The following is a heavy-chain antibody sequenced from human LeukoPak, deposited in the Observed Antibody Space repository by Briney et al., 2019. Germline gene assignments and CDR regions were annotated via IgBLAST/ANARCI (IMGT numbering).Heavy chain of an antibody. CDR3: VRDAASPDF. CDR2: IGSSSNYI. Sequence: GGSLRLSCAASGFTFSSYSMNWVRQAPGKGLEWVSSIGSSSNYIYYSDSVKGRFTISRDNANNSLFLQMNSLRVEDTALYYCVRDAASPDFWGQGTLVTVSS. CDR1: GFTFSSYS. V-gene: IGHV3-21*01. D-gene: IGHD6-25*01. J-gene: IGHJ4*02.